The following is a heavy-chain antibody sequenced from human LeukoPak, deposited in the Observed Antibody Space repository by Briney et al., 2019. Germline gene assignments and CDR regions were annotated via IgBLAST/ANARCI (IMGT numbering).Heavy chain of an antibody. CDR2: IYPGGST. J-gene: IGHJ4*02. CDR3: ARVRDSLFIDY. D-gene: IGHD2-15*01. CDR1: GYSITSGYY. V-gene: IGHV4-38-2*02. Sequence: SETLSLTCRVSGYSITSGYYWGWIRPPPGKGLEWIGSIYPGGSTYYNLSLKSRVTISVDTSKNQFSLKLSSVTAADTAVYYCARVRDSLFIDYWGQGTLVTVSS.